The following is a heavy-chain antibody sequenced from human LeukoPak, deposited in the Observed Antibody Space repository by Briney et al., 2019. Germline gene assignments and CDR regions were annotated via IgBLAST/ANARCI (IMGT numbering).Heavy chain of an antibody. J-gene: IGHJ4*02. V-gene: IGHV3-21*01. CDR3: ARATPLGIAVAGNFDY. D-gene: IGHD6-19*01. Sequence: GGSLRLSCAASGFTFSSYSMNWVRKAPGKGLEWVSSISSSSYIYYADSVKGRFTISRDNAKNSLYLQMNSLRAEDTAVYYCARATPLGIAVAGNFDYWGQGTLVTVSS. CDR1: GFTFSSYS. CDR2: ISSSSYI.